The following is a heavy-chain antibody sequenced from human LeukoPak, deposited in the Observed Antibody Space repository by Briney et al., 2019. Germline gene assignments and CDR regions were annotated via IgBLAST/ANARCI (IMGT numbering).Heavy chain of an antibody. J-gene: IGHJ4*02. D-gene: IGHD5-18*01. V-gene: IGHV1-46*01. Sequence: ASVKVSCKASGYIFTDFYIHWVRQAPGQGLEWMGLINPAAGGASSAQQYQDRLTMTRDTSTNTVYMELSSLTSGDTALYFCARGFSYGVTRFDNWGQGTLVTVSS. CDR2: INPAAGGA. CDR3: ARGFSYGVTRFDN. CDR1: GYIFTDFY.